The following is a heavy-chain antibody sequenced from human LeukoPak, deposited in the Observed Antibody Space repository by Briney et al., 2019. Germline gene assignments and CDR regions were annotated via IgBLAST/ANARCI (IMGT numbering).Heavy chain of an antibody. Sequence: PGGSLRLSCTGSGFTFTTHAMTWVRQAPGKGPEWASSISGNGRTTYYSDSVRGRFTISGDNSRNTLYLQMNSLRADDTAVYYCVSRGGASVFYYFDFWGQGTLVTVSS. CDR3: VSRGGASVFYYFDF. CDR2: ISGNGRTT. D-gene: IGHD2/OR15-2a*01. CDR1: GFTFTTHA. J-gene: IGHJ4*02. V-gene: IGHV3-23*01.